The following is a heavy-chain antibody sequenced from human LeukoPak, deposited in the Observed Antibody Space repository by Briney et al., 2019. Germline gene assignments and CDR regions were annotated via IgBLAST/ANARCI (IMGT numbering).Heavy chain of an antibody. CDR3: ARDDYGDYVGIDY. Sequence: SGGSLRLSCAASGFTFSSYWMSWVRQAPGKGLEWVANIKQDGSEKYYVDSVKGRFTISRDNAKNSLYLQMNSLRAEDTAVYYCARDDYGDYVGIDYWGQGTLVTVSS. CDR1: GFTFSSYW. J-gene: IGHJ4*02. D-gene: IGHD4-17*01. V-gene: IGHV3-7*01. CDR2: IKQDGSEK.